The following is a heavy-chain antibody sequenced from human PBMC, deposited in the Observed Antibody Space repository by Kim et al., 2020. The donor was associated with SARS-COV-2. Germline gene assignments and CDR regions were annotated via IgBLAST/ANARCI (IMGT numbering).Heavy chain of an antibody. D-gene: IGHD2-15*01. J-gene: IGHJ4*02. CDR1: GGTFSSYA. CDR2: IIPIFGTA. CDR3: ARGADCSGGSCYSYDY. Sequence: SVKVSCKASGGTFSSYAISWVRQAPGQGLEWMGGIIPIFGTANYAQKFQGRVTITADESTSTAYMELSSLRSEDTAVYYCARGADCSGGSCYSYDYWGQGTLVTVSS. V-gene: IGHV1-69*13.